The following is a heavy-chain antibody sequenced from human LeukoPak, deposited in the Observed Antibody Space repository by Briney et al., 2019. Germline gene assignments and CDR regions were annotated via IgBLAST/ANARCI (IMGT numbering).Heavy chain of an antibody. CDR3: AREEVRGVKVYYYYGMDV. Sequence: SVKVSCKASGGTFSSYAISWVRQAPGQGLEWMGGIIPIFGTANYAQKFQGRVTITADKSTSTAYMELSSLRSEDTAVYYCAREEVRGVKVYYYYGMDVWGKGTTVTVSS. D-gene: IGHD3-10*01. V-gene: IGHV1-69*06. J-gene: IGHJ6*04. CDR1: GGTFSSYA. CDR2: IIPIFGTA.